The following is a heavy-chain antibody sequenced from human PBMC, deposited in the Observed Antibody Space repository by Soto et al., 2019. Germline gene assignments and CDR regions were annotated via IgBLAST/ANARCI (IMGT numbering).Heavy chain of an antibody. J-gene: IGHJ4*02. CDR2: ISTSSSYI. Sequence: EVHLVESGGGLVKPGGSLRLSCAASGFTFSSYSMNWVRQAPGKGLEWVSSISTSSSYIYYADSVKGRFTVSRDNAKNSLYLQINSLRDEDTAVYYCARGSIVATSLTPFDYWGQGTLVTVSS. V-gene: IGHV3-21*01. D-gene: IGHD5-12*01. CDR1: GFTFSSYS. CDR3: ARGSIVATSLTPFDY.